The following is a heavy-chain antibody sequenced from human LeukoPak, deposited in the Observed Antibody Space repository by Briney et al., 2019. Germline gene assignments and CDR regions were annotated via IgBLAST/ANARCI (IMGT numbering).Heavy chain of an antibody. V-gene: IGHV1-69-2*01. CDR3: ASYVGYDFWSGPDGYFDY. J-gene: IGHJ4*02. D-gene: IGHD3-3*01. CDR2: VDPEDGET. CDR1: GYTFTDYY. Sequence: ATVKISCKVSGYTFTDYYMHWVQQAPGKGLEWMGLVDPEDGETIYAEKFQGRVTITADTSTDTAYMELSSLRSEDTAVYYCASYVGYDFWSGPDGYFDYWRQGTLVTVSS.